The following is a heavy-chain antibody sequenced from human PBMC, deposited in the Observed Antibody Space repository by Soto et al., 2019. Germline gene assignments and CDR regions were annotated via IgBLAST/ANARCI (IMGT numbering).Heavy chain of an antibody. Sequence: SETLSLTCAVYGGSFSGYYWSWIRQPPGKGLEWIGEINHSGSTNYNPSLKSRVTISVDTSKNQFSLKLSSVTAADTAVYYCARVVLVRMDVWGQGTTVTSP. CDR2: INHSGST. CDR1: GGSFSGYY. D-gene: IGHD2-21*01. V-gene: IGHV4-34*01. CDR3: ARVVLVRMDV. J-gene: IGHJ6*02.